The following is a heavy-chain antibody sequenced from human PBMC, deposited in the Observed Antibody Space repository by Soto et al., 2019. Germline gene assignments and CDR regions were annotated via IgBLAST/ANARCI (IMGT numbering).Heavy chain of an antibody. V-gene: IGHV4-39*01. D-gene: IGHD2-15*01. CDR3: AREQCGGKKCFSERDVYYYYVDV. CDR2: IYYSGTT. CDR1: GGSISGRAYY. Sequence: QLQLHESGPGPVKASETLSLTCSVSGGSISGRAYYWAWIRQPPGKGLEWIGSIYYSGTTYSNPSLKSRVIISVDTAKNQFSLNLTSVTAPDTATYYCAREQCGGKKCFSERDVYYYYVDVWGKGTTVTVSS. J-gene: IGHJ6*03.